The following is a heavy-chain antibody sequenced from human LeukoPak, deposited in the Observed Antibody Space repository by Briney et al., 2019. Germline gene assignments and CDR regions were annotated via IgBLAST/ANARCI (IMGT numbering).Heavy chain of an antibody. CDR1: GGSISSSSNY. V-gene: IGHV4-39*01. D-gene: IGHD5-12*01. CDR2: IYYSGST. J-gene: IGHJ4*02. CDR3: ARQRGVATIQDY. Sequence: SETLSLTCTVSGGSISSSSNYWGWIRQPPGTGLEWIGSIYYSGSTHYNPSLKSRVTISVDTSKNQFSLKLSSVTAADTAVYCCARQRGVATIQDYWGQGTLVTVSS.